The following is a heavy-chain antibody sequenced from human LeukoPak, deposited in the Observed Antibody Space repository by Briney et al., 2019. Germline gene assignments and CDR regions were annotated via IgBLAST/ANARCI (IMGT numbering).Heavy chain of an antibody. Sequence: GGSLSHSCEASGFTFNTHAMTWVRAAPGKGLEWVSAISGRGGSTYYADSVKGRLPISRDNSKNTLYLQMNSLRAEDTAVYYCASFRGTKYFEYWGQGTLVTVAS. V-gene: IGHV3-23*01. CDR3: ASFRGTKYFEY. D-gene: IGHD2-21*01. CDR1: GFTFNTHA. CDR2: ISGRGGST. J-gene: IGHJ1*01.